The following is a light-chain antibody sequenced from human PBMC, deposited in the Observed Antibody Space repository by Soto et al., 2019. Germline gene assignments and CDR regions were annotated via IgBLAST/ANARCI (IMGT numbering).Light chain of an antibody. CDR3: QHYNSYSEA. CDR1: QTISSW. V-gene: IGKV1-5*03. CDR2: KAS. Sequence: DIQMTQSPSTLSGSVGDRVTITCRARQTISSWLAWYQQQPGKAPKLLIYKASTLKSGVPSRFSGSGSGTEFTLTISSLQPDDFATYYCQHYNSYSEAFGQGTKVELK. J-gene: IGKJ1*01.